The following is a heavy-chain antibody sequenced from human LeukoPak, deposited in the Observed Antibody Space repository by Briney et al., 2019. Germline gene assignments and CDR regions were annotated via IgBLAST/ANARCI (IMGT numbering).Heavy chain of an antibody. CDR1: GFTFSSYR. D-gene: IGHD3-10*01. Sequence: GGSLRLSCAASGFTFSSYRMNWVRQAPGKGLEWVSSISSSSNYIYYADSVKGRFTISRDNAKNSLYLQINSLRAEDTAVYYCARDGGSYYYYYMDVWGKGTTVTVSS. CDR2: ISSSSNYI. CDR3: ARDGGSYYYYYMDV. J-gene: IGHJ6*03. V-gene: IGHV3-21*01.